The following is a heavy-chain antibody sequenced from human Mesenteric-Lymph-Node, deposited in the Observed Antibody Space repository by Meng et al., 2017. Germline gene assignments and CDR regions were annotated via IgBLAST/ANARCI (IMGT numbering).Heavy chain of an antibody. Sequence: SETLSLTCTVSGGSISSGSYYWSWIRQPAGKGLEWIGSIFYHGNSYYNPSLNSRVTLSKDTSRHHFSLKLTSVTAADTAIYYCAREIGARSGYIYWSLGTLVTVSS. CDR1: GGSISSGSYY. CDR2: IFYHGNS. V-gene: IGHV4-61*10. CDR3: AREIGARSGYIY. D-gene: IGHD3-10*01. J-gene: IGHJ4*02.